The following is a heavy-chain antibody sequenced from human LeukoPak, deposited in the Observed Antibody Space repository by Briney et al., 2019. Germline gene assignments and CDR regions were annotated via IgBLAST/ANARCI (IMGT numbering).Heavy chain of an antibody. V-gene: IGHV1-69*13. J-gene: IGHJ4*02. CDR3: ARAGYYYGSGSYSHLGY. D-gene: IGHD3-10*01. CDR2: IIPIFGTA. CDR1: GGTFSSYA. Sequence: ASVKVSCKASGGTFSSYAISWVRQAPGQGLEWMGGIIPIFGTANYAQKFQGRVTITADESTSTAYMELSSLRSEDTAVYYCARAGYYYGSGSYSHLGYWGQGTLVTVSS.